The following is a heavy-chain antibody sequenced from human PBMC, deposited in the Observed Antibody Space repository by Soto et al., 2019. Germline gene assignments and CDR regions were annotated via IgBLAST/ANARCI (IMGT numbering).Heavy chain of an antibody. CDR3: AKDKFSSSWYYFDY. Sequence: GGSLRLSCAASGFTFSSYGMHWVRQAPGKGLEWVAVISYDGSNKYYADSVKGRFTISRDNSKNTLYLQMNSLRAEDTAVYYCAKDKFSSSWYYFDYWGQGTLVTVSS. D-gene: IGHD6-13*01. CDR1: GFTFSSYG. J-gene: IGHJ4*02. CDR2: ISYDGSNK. V-gene: IGHV3-30*18.